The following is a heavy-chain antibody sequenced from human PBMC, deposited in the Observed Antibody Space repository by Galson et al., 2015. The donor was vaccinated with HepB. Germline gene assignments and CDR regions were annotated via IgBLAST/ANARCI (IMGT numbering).Heavy chain of an antibody. CDR1: GFTFSSYG. D-gene: IGHD3-16*02. V-gene: IGHV3-33*01. CDR3: AREGLVATYDYIWGSYRPPALDYYYMDV. CDR2: IWYDGSNK. J-gene: IGHJ6*03. Sequence: SLRLSCAASGFTFSSYGMHWVRQAPGKGLEWVAVIWYDGSNKYYADSVKGRFTISRDNSKNTLYLQMNSLRAEDTAVYYCAREGLVATYDYIWGSYRPPALDYYYMDVWGKGTTVTVSS.